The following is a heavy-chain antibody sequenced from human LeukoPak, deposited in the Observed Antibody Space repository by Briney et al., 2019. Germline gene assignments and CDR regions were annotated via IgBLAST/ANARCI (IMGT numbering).Heavy chain of an antibody. D-gene: IGHD1/OR15-1a*01. CDR1: GGSINSNY. CDR2: VSYRGDT. V-gene: IGHV4-59*08. CDR3: VRPGSNWHMGPFDF. J-gene: IGHJ4*02. Sequence: PSDTLSLTCTVSGGSINSNYWSWIRQPPGKRLEWIGYVSYRGDTNYHPSLQSRVSISVDRSKNQFSLNLRSVTAADTAVYYCVRPGSNWHMGPFDFWGRGTLVSVSS.